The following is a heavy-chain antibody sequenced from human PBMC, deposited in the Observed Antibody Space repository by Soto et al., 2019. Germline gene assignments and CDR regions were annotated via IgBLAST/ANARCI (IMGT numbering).Heavy chain of an antibody. CDR1: GFTFTNYW. CDR2: ITHDGSGT. Sequence: GGSLRLSCAASGFTFTNYWMHWVRQVPGRGLVWVSGITHDGSGTKYADSVKGRFTISRDNAKNTVYLQMNSLRPEDTAVYYCGSVFEYWGNGTLVTVSS. J-gene: IGHJ4*01. V-gene: IGHV3-74*01. CDR3: GSVFEY.